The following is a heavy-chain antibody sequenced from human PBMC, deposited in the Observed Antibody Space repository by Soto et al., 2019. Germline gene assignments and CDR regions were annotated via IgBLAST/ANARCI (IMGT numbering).Heavy chain of an antibody. CDR2: IMPIFRTP. CDR1: GGTFSTSA. V-gene: IGHV1-69*13. CDR3: ARDKDRQQLGGSYYSRLDV. D-gene: IGHD1-26*01. J-gene: IGHJ6*02. Sequence: QVQLEQSGAEVKKPGSSVKVSCKASGGTFSTSAISWVRQAPGQGLEWMGGIMPIFRTPDYAQKFQGRVTITADESTSTAYMELSGLRSDDTAVYYCARDKDRQQLGGSYYSRLDVWGQGTTVTVSS.